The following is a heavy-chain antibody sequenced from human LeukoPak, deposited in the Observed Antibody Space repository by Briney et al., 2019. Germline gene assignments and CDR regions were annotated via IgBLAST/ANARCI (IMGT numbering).Heavy chain of an antibody. Sequence: ASVKVSCKASGYTFTTYDITWVRQAPGQGLEWMGWISAYNGNTNYAQKLQGRVTMTTDTSTSTAYMELRSLRSDDTAVYYCARNYLVAGTGYYYYMDVWGKGTTVTISS. CDR1: GYTFTTYD. V-gene: IGHV1-18*01. D-gene: IGHD6-19*01. CDR3: ARNYLVAGTGYYYYMDV. J-gene: IGHJ6*03. CDR2: ISAYNGNT.